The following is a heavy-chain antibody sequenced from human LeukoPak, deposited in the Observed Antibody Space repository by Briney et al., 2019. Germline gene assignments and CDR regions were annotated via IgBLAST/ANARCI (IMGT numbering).Heavy chain of an antibody. CDR2: IIPIFGTA. CDR3: AVCIAVAGTAGFDY. V-gene: IGHV1-69*13. J-gene: IGHJ4*02. CDR1: GGTFSSYA. Sequence: SVKVSCKASGGTFSSYAISWVRQAPGQGLEWMGGIIPIFGTANYAQKFQGRVTITADESTSTAYMELSSLRSEVTAVYYCAVCIAVAGTAGFDYWGQGTLVTVSS. D-gene: IGHD6-19*01.